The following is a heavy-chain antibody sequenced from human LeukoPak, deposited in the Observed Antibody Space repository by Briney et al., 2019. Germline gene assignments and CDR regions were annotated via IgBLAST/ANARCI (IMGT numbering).Heavy chain of an antibody. CDR1: GFTFTSSA. Sequence: GASVKVSCKASGFTFTSSAVQWVRQARGQRLEWIGWIVVGSGNTNYAQKFQERVIITRDMSTSTAYMELSSLRSEDTAVYYCAAVRRAAALHYYEQSGAFDIWGQGTMVTVSS. J-gene: IGHJ3*02. V-gene: IGHV1-58*01. CDR2: IVVGSGNT. D-gene: IGHD3-22*01. CDR3: AAVRRAAALHYYEQSGAFDI.